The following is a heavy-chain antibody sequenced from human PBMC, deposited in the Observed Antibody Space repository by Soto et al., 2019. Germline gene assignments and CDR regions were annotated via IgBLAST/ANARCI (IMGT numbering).Heavy chain of an antibody. CDR2: ISAYNGNT. Sequence: ASVKVSCKASGYTFTSYGISWVRQAPGQGLEWMGWISAYNGNTNYAQKLQGRVTMTTDTSTSTAYMELRSLRSDDTAVYYCARDRDPVQLERRDAFDIWGQGTMVTVSS. V-gene: IGHV1-18*01. CDR3: ARDRDPVQLERRDAFDI. J-gene: IGHJ3*02. D-gene: IGHD1-1*01. CDR1: GYTFTSYG.